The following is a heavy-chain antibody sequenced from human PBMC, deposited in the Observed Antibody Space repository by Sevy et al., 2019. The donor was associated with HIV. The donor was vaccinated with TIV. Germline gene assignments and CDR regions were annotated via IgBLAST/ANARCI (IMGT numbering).Heavy chain of an antibody. V-gene: IGHV3-30*03. J-gene: IGHJ6*02. D-gene: IGHD3-10*01. CDR3: ARGGSGDYYYYGVDV. CDR1: GFTFRNFG. Sequence: GGSLRLSCVGSGFTFRNFGVHWLRQAPGKGLEWLSVVSYDGSSKYYVDSVKGRFIVSRDKSKNTLYLQMNSLSTEDTGVYYCARGGSGDYYYYGVDVWGQGTTVTVSS. CDR2: VSYDGSSK.